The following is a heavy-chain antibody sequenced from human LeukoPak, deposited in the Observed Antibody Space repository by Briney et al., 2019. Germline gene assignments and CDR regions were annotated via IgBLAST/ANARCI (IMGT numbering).Heavy chain of an antibody. D-gene: IGHD4-17*01. CDR1: GGSVSSGSYY. J-gene: IGHJ6*02. CDR3: ARGDYPPFQYGMDV. CDR2: IYYSGST. V-gene: IGHV4-61*01. Sequence: PSETLSLTCTVSGGSVSSGSYYWSWIRQPPGKGLERIGYIYYSGSTNYNPSLKSRVTISVDTSKNQFSLKLSSVTAADTAVYYCARGDYPPFQYGMDVWGQGTTVTVSS.